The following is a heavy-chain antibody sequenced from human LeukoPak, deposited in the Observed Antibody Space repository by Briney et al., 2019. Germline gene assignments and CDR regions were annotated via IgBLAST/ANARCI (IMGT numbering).Heavy chain of an antibody. CDR3: AKGMTTGPRSVYHYMDV. Sequence: GRSLRLSCVASGFTFTGYGMHWVRQAPGKGLEWLSHLCIAVSTEYSAASVKGRFTISRDNSKNTLYLQMNSLRAEDTAVYYCAKGMTTGPRSVYHYMDVWGEGTTITVSS. CDR1: GFTFTGYG. D-gene: IGHD4-17*01. CDR2: LCIAVSTE. J-gene: IGHJ6*03. V-gene: IGHV3-33*06.